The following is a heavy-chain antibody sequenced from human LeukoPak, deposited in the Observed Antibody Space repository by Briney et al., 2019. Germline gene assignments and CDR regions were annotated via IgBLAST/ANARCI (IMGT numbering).Heavy chain of an antibody. V-gene: IGHV3-23*01. D-gene: IGHD5-24*01. J-gene: IGHJ6*02. Sequence: PGGSLRLSCAASGFTFSSYAMTWVRQAPGKGLEWVSAISGRGGSTYYADSVKGRFTISRDNSKNTLYLQMNSLRAEDTAVYYYAKWNTRDGYNSRYYYYGMDVWGQGTTVTVSS. CDR1: GFTFSSYA. CDR2: ISGRGGST. CDR3: AKWNTRDGYNSRYYYYGMDV.